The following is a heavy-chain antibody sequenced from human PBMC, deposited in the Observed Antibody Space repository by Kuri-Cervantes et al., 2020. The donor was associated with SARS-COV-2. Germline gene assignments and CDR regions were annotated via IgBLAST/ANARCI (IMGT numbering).Heavy chain of an antibody. CDR3: ARGSSPTALIDY. CDR2: IYYSGST. Sequence: SETLSLTCTVSGGSISSSSYYWGWIRQPPGKGLEWIGYIYYSGSTNYNPSLKSRVTISVDTSKNQFSLKLSSVTAADTAVYYCARGSSPTALIDYWGQGTLVTVSS. D-gene: IGHD6-13*01. J-gene: IGHJ4*02. V-gene: IGHV4-61*05. CDR1: GGSISSSSYY.